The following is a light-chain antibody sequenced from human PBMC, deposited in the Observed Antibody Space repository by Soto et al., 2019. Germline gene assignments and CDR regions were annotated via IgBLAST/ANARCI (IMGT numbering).Light chain of an antibody. CDR3: AAWDDSLEAWV. V-gene: IGLV1-44*01. Sequence: QSVLIQPPSVSGTPGQRVTISCSGSSSNIGSKTVNWFQQLPGTAPRLLIYSDNQRPSGVPDRFSGSRSGTSASLAISGLQSDDEADFYCAAWDDSLEAWVFGGGTQLTVL. J-gene: IGLJ3*02. CDR1: SSNIGSKT. CDR2: SDN.